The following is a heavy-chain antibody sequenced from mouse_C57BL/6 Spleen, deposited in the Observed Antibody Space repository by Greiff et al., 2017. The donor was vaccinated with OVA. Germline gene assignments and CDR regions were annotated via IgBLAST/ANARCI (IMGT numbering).Heavy chain of an antibody. V-gene: IGHV1-50*01. D-gene: IGHD2-4*01. J-gene: IGHJ4*01. Sequence: QVQLQQPGAELVKPGASVKLSCKASGYTFTSYWMPWVKQRPGQGLEWIGEIDPSDSYTNYNQKFKGKATLTVDTSSSTAYMQLSSLTSEDSAVYYCARSPSDYFYAMDYWGQGTSVTVSS. CDR1: GYTFTSYW. CDR3: ARSPSDYFYAMDY. CDR2: IDPSDSYT.